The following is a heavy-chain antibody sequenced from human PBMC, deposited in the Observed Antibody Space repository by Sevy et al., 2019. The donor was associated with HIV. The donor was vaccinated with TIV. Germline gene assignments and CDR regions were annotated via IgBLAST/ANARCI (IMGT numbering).Heavy chain of an antibody. CDR3: AKDSITMVRGVINAFVI. CDR2: ISGSGGST. J-gene: IGHJ3*02. V-gene: IGHV3-23*01. CDR1: GFTFSSYA. D-gene: IGHD3-10*01. Sequence: GGSLRLSCAASGFTFSSYAMSWVRQAPGKGLEWVSAISGSGGSTYYADSVKGRFTISRDNSKNTLYLQMNSLRAEDTAVYYCAKDSITMVRGVINAFVIWGQGTMVTVSS.